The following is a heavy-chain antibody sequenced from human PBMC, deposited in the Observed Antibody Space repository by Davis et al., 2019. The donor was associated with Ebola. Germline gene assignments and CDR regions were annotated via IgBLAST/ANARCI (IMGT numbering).Heavy chain of an antibody. J-gene: IGHJ4*02. D-gene: IGHD3-22*01. CDR2: ISYDGSNK. CDR1: GFTFSSYG. CDR3: AKDQRFYYDSSGYDS. V-gene: IGHV3-30*18. Sequence: ISCAASGFTFSSYGMHWVRQAPGKGLEWVAVISYDGSNKYYADSVKGRFTISRDNSKNTLYLQMNSLRADDTAVYYCAKDQRFYYDSSGYDSWGQGTLVTVSS.